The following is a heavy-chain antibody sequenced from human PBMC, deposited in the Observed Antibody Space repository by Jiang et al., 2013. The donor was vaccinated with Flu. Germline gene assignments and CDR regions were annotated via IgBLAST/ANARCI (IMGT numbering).Heavy chain of an antibody. Sequence: SGISWNSGSIGYADSVKGRFTISRDNAKNSLYLQMNSLRAEDTALYYCAKASYGRYSSGWRLVDYWGQGTLVTVSS. CDR2: ISWNSGSI. D-gene: IGHD6-19*01. CDR3: AKASYGRYSSGWRLVDY. V-gene: IGHV3-9*01. J-gene: IGHJ4*02.